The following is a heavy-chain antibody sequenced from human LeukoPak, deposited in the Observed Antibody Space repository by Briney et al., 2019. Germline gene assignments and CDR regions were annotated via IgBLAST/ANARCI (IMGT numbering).Heavy chain of an antibody. V-gene: IGHV3-21*04. Sequence: GGSLRLSCAASRFTFTNYSMNWVRQAPGKGLEWVSSISSLSNYIYYADSVKGRFTISRDNAKNSLYLQMNSLRVEDTALYYCAKDFYRLGEFDAFDNWGQGTMVTVSS. CDR1: RFTFTNYS. J-gene: IGHJ3*02. D-gene: IGHD3-16*01. CDR3: AKDFYRLGEFDAFDN. CDR2: ISSLSNYI.